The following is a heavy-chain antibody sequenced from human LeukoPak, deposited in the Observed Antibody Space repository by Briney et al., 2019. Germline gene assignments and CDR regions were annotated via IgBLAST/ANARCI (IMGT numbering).Heavy chain of an antibody. D-gene: IGHD3-22*01. CDR3: ARESQEGYYYDNSGMDV. Sequence: ASVKASCKASGYTFTGYYMHWVRHAPGQGLEWMGWINPNSSDTNYAQKFQGRVTMTRDTYISTAYMELSRLRCDDTAVYYCARESQEGYYYDNSGMDVWGKGTTVTVSS. CDR1: GYTFTGYY. CDR2: INPNSSDT. V-gene: IGHV1-2*02. J-gene: IGHJ6*04.